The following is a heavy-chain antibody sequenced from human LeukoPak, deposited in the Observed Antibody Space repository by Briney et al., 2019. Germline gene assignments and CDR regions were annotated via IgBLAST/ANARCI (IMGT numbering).Heavy chain of an antibody. D-gene: IGHD2-15*01. Sequence: SETLSLTCAVSGGSISSSNWWSWVRQPPGKGLEWIGEIYHSGSTNYNPSLKSRVTISVDTSKNQFSLKLSSVTAADTAVYYCARVKDIVVVVADPGAFDIWGQGTMVTVSS. CDR2: IYHSGST. CDR3: ARVKDIVVVVADPGAFDI. V-gene: IGHV4-4*02. CDR1: GGSISSSNW. J-gene: IGHJ3*02.